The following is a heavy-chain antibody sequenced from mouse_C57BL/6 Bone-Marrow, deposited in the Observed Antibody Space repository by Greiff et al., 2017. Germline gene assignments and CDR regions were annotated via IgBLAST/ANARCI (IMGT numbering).Heavy chain of an antibody. CDR1: GFSLTSYG. Sequence: VQLQQSGPGLVQPSQSLSITCTVSGFSLTSYGVHWVRQSPGTGLEWLGVIWRGGSTDYNAAFMSRLSITKDNSKSQVFFKMNSLQADDTAIYYCAKNSDYSIYYFDYWGQGTTLTVSS. CDR2: IWRGGST. D-gene: IGHD2-5*01. V-gene: IGHV2-5*01. J-gene: IGHJ2*01. CDR3: AKNSDYSIYYFDY.